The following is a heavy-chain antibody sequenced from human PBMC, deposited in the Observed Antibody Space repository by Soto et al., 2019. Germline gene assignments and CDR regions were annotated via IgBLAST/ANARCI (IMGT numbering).Heavy chain of an antibody. D-gene: IGHD2-8*01. Sequence: PGGSLRLSCAASGFTFSSYWMSWVRQAPGKGLEWVANIKQDGSEKYYVDSVKGRFTISRDNAKNSLYLQMNSLRAEDTAVYYCASSTGYCTNGVRYDYYYYYMDVWGKGTTVTVSS. J-gene: IGHJ6*03. V-gene: IGHV3-7*01. CDR2: IKQDGSEK. CDR3: ASSTGYCTNGVRYDYYYYYMDV. CDR1: GFTFSSYW.